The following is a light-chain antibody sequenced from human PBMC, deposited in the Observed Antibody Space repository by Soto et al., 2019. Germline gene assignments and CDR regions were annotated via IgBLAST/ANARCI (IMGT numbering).Light chain of an antibody. CDR2: AAS. V-gene: IGKV3-20*01. Sequence: EIVMTQSPATLSVSPGERATLSCRASHSINTSFLAWFQQKPGQAPRLLIYAASTRATGIPDRFSGSASETDFTLTINRLEPEDSAVYYCQQYASAPFSLGPGTKVDI. J-gene: IGKJ3*01. CDR3: QQYASAPFS. CDR1: HSINTSF.